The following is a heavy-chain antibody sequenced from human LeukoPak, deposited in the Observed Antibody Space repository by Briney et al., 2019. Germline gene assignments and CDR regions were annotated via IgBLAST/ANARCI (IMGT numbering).Heavy chain of an antibody. CDR3: TSNPLGIARDGAEYFQH. CDR1: GFTFSSDS. CDR2: ISSSSSHI. V-gene: IGHV3-21*01. D-gene: IGHD6-13*01. Sequence: GGYLRLSCAASGFTFSSDSMNWVRQAPGKGLEWVSSISSSSSHIYYADSVKGRFTISRDNAKNSLYLQMNSLRAEDTAVYYCTSNPLGIARDGAEYFQHWGQGTLVTVSS. J-gene: IGHJ1*01.